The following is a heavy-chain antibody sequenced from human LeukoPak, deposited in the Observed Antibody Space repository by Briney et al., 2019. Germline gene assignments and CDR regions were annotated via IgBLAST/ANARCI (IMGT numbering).Heavy chain of an antibody. CDR3: ARGGLTYYYDSSGYHSAYYFDY. D-gene: IGHD3-22*01. V-gene: IGHV1-2*02. Sequence: GASVKVSCKASGYTFTGYYMHWVRQAPGQGLEWMGWINPNSGGTNYAQKFQGRVTMTRDTSISTAYMELSRLRSDDTAVYYCARGGLTYYYDSSGYHSAYYFDYWGQGTLVTVSS. CDR2: INPNSGGT. J-gene: IGHJ4*02. CDR1: GYTFTGYY.